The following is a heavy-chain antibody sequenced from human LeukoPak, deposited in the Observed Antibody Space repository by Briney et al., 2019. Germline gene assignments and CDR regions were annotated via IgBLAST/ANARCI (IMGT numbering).Heavy chain of an antibody. D-gene: IGHD2-8*02. CDR1: GFTVSSNY. CDR2: IYSGGST. V-gene: IGHV3-53*01. J-gene: IGHJ6*02. CDR3: ARYWVGYGMDV. Sequence: GGSLRLSCAASGFTVSSNYMSWVRQAPGKGLEWVSVIYSGGSTYYADSVKGRFTISRDNSKNTLYLQMDSLRAEDTAVYYCARYWVGYGMDVWGQGTTVTVSS.